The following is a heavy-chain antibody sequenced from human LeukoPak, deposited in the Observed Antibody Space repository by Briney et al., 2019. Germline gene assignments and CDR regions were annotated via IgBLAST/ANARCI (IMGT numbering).Heavy chain of an antibody. Sequence: GGSLRLSCAASGFPFSNAWMSWVRQAPGKGLEWVGRIKSKTDGGTTDYAAPMEGRFTISRDDSKDTLYLQMNSLKTEDTAVYYCTGSSNYFDYWGQGTLVTVSS. V-gene: IGHV3-15*01. J-gene: IGHJ4*02. D-gene: IGHD3-10*01. CDR2: IKSKTDGGTT. CDR1: GFPFSNAW. CDR3: TGSSNYFDY.